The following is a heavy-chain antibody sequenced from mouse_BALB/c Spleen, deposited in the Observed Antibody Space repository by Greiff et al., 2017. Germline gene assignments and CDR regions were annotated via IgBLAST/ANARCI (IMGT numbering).Heavy chain of an antibody. CDR1: GYSFTSYY. Sequence: LEESGPELVKPGASVKISCKASGYSFTSYYIHWVKQRPGQGLEWIGWIFPGSGNTKYNEKFKGKATLTADTSSSTAYMQLSSLTSEDSAVYFCARGATVVAGRYFDVWGAGTTVTVSS. V-gene: IGHV1-66*01. D-gene: IGHD1-1*01. CDR3: ARGATVVAGRYFDV. J-gene: IGHJ1*01. CDR2: IFPGSGNT.